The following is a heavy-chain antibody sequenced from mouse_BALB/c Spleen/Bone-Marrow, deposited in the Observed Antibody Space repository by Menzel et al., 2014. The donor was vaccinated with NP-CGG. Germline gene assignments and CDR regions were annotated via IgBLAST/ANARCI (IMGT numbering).Heavy chain of an antibody. V-gene: IGHV1-39*01. CDR2: IDPHYGGT. CDR3: ASYGNSFGY. CDR1: GYSFTGYN. D-gene: IGHD2-1*01. J-gene: IGHJ3*01. Sequence: VQLTESGPELEKPGASVKISCKASGYSFTGYNMNWVKQSNGKSLEWIGNIDPHYGGTSYNQKFKDKATLTVDKSSNTAYMQLKSLTSEDSAIDYCASYGNSFGYRAQATLVTVSA.